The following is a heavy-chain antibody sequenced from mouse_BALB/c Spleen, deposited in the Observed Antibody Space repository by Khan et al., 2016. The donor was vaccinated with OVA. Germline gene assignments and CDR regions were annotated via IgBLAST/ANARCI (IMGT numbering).Heavy chain of an antibody. Sequence: IQLVQSGPELVKPGATVKISCKASGYSFTSYYIHWVMQSHGKSLEWIGYIDPFSGGTNYNQKFKGKATLTVDKSSSTAYIHLSNLTSEDSAVYYCTRHGYVAWFNYWGQGTLVTVSA. CDR2: IDPFSGGT. CDR3: TRHGYVAWFNY. J-gene: IGHJ3*01. CDR1: GYSFTSYY. D-gene: IGHD2-2*01. V-gene: IGHV1S135*01.